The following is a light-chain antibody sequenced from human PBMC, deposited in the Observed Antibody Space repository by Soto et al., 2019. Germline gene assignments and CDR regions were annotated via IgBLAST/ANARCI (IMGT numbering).Light chain of an antibody. J-gene: IGLJ3*02. CDR1: SSDVGGYNY. CDR2: EVS. Sequence: ALTQPPSASGSPGQSVTISCTGTSSDVGGYNYVSWYQQHPGKAPKLMIYEVSKRPSGVPDRFSGSKSGNTASLTVSGLQAEDEADYYCSSYAGRTMRVFGGGTKLTVL. V-gene: IGLV2-8*01. CDR3: SSYAGRTMRV.